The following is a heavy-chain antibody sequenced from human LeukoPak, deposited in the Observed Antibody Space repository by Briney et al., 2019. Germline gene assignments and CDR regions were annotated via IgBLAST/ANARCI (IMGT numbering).Heavy chain of an antibody. CDR1: GGSISSYY. CDR2: IYTSGST. Sequence: SETLSLTCTVSGGSISSYYWSWIRQPAGKGLEWIGRIYTSGSTNYNPSLKSRVTMSVDTSKNQFSLKLSSVTAADTAVYYCARERGYCSGGSCPLANWFDPWGQGTLVTVSS. J-gene: IGHJ5*02. CDR3: ARERGYCSGGSCPLANWFDP. V-gene: IGHV4-4*07. D-gene: IGHD2-15*01.